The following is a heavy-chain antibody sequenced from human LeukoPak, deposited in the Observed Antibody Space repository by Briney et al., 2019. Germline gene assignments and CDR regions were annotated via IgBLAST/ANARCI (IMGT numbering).Heavy chain of an antibody. CDR3: ARGIRGREKANAVLYYFDY. CDR2: MNPNSGNT. Sequence: ASVKVSCKASGYTFTSYDINWVRQATGQGLEWMGWMNPNSGNTGYAQKFQGRVTMTRNTSISTAYMELSSLRSEDTAVYYCARGIRGREKANAVLYYFDYWGQGTLVTVSS. D-gene: IGHD4/OR15-4a*01. V-gene: IGHV1-8*01. CDR1: GYTFTSYD. J-gene: IGHJ4*02.